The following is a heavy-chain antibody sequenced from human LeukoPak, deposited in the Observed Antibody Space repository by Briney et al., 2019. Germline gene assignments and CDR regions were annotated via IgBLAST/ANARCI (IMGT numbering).Heavy chain of an antibody. V-gene: IGHV4-59*01. CDR2: VYYSWST. D-gene: IGHD1-26*01. J-gene: IGHJ4*02. CDR1: GGSTSTYY. CDR3: ARGLATTGGVAFDY. Sequence: PSETLSLTCTVSGGSTSTYYWSWIRQPPRQGLEWIGYVYYSWSTDYNPSLKSRVNISVDTSKNPFSLKLRSVTAADTAVYYCARGLATTGGVAFDYWGQGTLVTVSS.